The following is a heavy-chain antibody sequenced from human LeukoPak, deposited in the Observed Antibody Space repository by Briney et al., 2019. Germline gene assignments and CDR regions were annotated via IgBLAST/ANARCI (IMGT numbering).Heavy chain of an antibody. V-gene: IGHV1-69*13. CDR1: GGIFSSYG. CDR2: IIPIYGTA. J-gene: IGHJ2*01. D-gene: IGHD3/OR15-3a*01. CDR3: ARVLSNVDPDWYFDL. Sequence: ASVKVSCKASGGIFSSYGISWLRQAPGQGLEWIGGIIPIYGTADYPQKFQGRITITADELTSTAYMELSRLRRDDTAFYYCARVLSNVDPDWYFDLWGRGTLITVSS.